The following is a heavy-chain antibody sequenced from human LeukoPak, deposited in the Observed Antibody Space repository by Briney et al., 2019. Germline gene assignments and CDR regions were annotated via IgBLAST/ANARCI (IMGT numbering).Heavy chain of an antibody. CDR1: GFTFSSYA. Sequence: GGSLRLSCAASGFTFSSYAMSWVRQAPGKGLEWVSAISGSGGSTYYADSVKGRFTISRDNSKNTLYLQMNSLRAKDTAVYYCAKEDTDCSDLCYYYYGMDVWGQGTTVTVSS. D-gene: IGHD2-15*01. J-gene: IGHJ6*02. V-gene: IGHV3-23*01. CDR2: ISGSGGST. CDR3: AKEDTDCSDLCYYYYGMDV.